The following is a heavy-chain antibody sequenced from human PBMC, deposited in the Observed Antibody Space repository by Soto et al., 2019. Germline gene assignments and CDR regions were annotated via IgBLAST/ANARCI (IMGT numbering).Heavy chain of an antibody. J-gene: IGHJ4*02. CDR1: GFTFSSYA. CDR3: AKERGWGGYCTNGVCVDY. CDR2: ISGSGGST. D-gene: IGHD2-8*01. Sequence: GGSLRLSCAASGFTFSSYAMSWVRQAPGKGLEWVSAISGSGGSTYYADSVKGRFTISRDNSKNTLYLQMNSLRAEDTAVYYCAKERGWGGYCTNGVCVDYWGQGTLVTVSS. V-gene: IGHV3-23*01.